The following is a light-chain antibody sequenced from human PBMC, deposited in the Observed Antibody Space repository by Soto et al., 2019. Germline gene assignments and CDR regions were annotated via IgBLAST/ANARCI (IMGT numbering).Light chain of an antibody. CDR2: DVS. Sequence: QSALTQPASVSGSPGPSITISCTGTSSEVGGYNYVSWYQQHQGKAPKLMIYDVSKRPSGVYNRFSGSKSGNTASLTISGLQGEDEADDDCISYTGSSTLVVFCGGT. CDR3: ISYTGSSTLVV. CDR1: SSEVGGYNY. J-gene: IGLJ2*01. V-gene: IGLV2-14*01.